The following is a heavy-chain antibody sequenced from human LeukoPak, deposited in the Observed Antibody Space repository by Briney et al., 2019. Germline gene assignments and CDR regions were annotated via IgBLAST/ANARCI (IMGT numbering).Heavy chain of an antibody. D-gene: IGHD3-9*01. CDR3: TRDLMDYDVSTGLHHYYMDV. V-gene: IGHV3-74*01. CDR2: INGDGRNI. Sequence: GGSLRLSCVASGFTFSSYWMHWVRQDPRKGLVWVSRINGDGRNINYADSVRGRFTISRDNTKNTLYLQMNTLRVEDTAVYYCTRDLMDYDVSTGLHHYYMDVWGQGTTVTVSS. CDR1: GFTFSSYW. J-gene: IGHJ6*02.